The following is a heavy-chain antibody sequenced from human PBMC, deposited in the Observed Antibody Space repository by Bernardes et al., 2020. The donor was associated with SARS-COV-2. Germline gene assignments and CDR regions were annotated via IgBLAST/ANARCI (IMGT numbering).Heavy chain of an antibody. CDR3: ATHSDSSERGAFDL. CDR2: IYPDDSET. J-gene: IGHJ3*01. D-gene: IGHD6-6*01. V-gene: IGHV5-51*01. Sequence: GAYLKISCHDSGYSFTSHWIAWVRPMPGKGLEWMGMIYPDDSETRFSPSFQGRVTISADKSINTAYLQWTSLKASDTAMYYCATHSDSSERGAFDLWGQGTLVTVSS. CDR1: GYSFTSHW.